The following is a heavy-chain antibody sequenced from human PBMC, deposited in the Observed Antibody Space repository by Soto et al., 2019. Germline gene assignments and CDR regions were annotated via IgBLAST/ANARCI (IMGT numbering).Heavy chain of an antibody. V-gene: IGHV3-11*01. D-gene: IGHD2-2*01. CDR3: VRDPSPRHGFDI. CDR2: INFSGVTV. Sequence: VQLVESGGGLVEPGGSLRLSCEASGFPFSDHYMNWIRQAPGKGLEWISYINFSGVTVYYAASVKGRFTISRDNAKNSLYLQMSRLTAEDTAMCYCVRDPSPRHGFDIWGQGTMVIVSS. J-gene: IGHJ3*02. CDR1: GFPFSDHY.